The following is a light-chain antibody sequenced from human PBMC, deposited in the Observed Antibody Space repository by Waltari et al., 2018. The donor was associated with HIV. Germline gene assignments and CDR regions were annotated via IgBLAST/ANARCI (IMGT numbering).Light chain of an antibody. V-gene: IGKV3-15*01. CDR2: GAS. Sequence: EIVMTQSPATLSVSPGERATLSCRASQSVSSNLALYKQKPGQAPRPLIYGASTRATGIPARISGSGSGTEFTLTISSLQSEDFAVYYCQQYNNWPPYTFGQGTKVEIK. J-gene: IGKJ2*01. CDR3: QQYNNWPPYT. CDR1: QSVSSN.